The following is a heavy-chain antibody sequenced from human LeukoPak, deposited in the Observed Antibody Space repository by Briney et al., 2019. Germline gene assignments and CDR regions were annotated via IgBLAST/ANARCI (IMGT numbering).Heavy chain of an antibody. CDR2: ISGSGGST. CDR1: GFTFSSYA. Sequence: GESLRLSCAASGFTFSSYAMSWVRQAPGTGMESVSAISGSGGSTYYADSVKDRFTISRDNSKNTLYLQMNSLRAEDTAVYYCAKRQAIGYCSGGSCYSPPIDYWGQGTLVTVSS. V-gene: IGHV3-23*01. J-gene: IGHJ4*02. CDR3: AKRQAIGYCSGGSCYSPPIDY. D-gene: IGHD2-15*01.